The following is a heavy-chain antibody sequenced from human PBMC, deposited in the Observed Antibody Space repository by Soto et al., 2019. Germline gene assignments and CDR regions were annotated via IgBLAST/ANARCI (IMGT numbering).Heavy chain of an antibody. D-gene: IGHD1-1*01. CDR1: GGTFSSYA. CDR2: IIPIFGTA. CDR3: AAIEVGTNRGEY. J-gene: IGHJ4*02. V-gene: IGHV1-69*06. Sequence: QVQLVQSGAEVKKPGSSVKVSCKASGGTFSSYAISWVRQAPGQGLEWMGGIIPIFGTANYAQKFQGRVTNTPEKIPDTAYKELSSPRSEDTAVEFWAAIEVGTNRGEYWGQGTLVTVSS.